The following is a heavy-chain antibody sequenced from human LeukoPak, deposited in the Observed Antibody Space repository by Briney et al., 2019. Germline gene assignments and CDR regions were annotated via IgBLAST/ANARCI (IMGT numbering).Heavy chain of an antibody. J-gene: IGHJ6*02. CDR2: ISSSSSYI. CDR1: GFTFSSYS. V-gene: IGHV3-21*01. D-gene: IGHD4-17*01. CDR3: ARALYDYGDYDDYYYYYGMDV. Sequence: GGSLRLSCAASGFTFSSYSMNWVRQAPGKGLEWVSSISSSSSYIYYADSVKGRFTISRDNAKNSLYLQMNSLRAEDTAVYYCARALYDYGDYDDYYYYYGMDVWGQGTTVTVSS.